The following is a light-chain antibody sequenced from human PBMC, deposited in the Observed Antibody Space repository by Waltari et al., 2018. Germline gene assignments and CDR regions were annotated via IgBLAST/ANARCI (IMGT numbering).Light chain of an antibody. V-gene: IGKV3-20*01. CDR2: GAS. CDR3: QQCGSSPLT. Sequence: EIVLTQSPGTLSLSPGERATLSCRASQSVSSSYLAWYQQKPGQAPRLLISGASSRATGIPDRFIGSGSGTDFTLTISRLEPEDFAVYFCQQCGSSPLTFGGGTKVEIK. CDR1: QSVSSSY. J-gene: IGKJ4*01.